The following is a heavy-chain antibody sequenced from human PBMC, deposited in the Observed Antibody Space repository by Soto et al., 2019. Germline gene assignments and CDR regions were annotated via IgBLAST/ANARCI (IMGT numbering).Heavy chain of an antibody. V-gene: IGHV1-24*01. CDR1: GYTLTELS. D-gene: IGHD5-12*01. J-gene: IGHJ4*02. CDR2: FDPEDGET. Sequence: ASVKVSCKVSGYTLTELSMHWVRQAPGKGLEWMGGFDPEDGETIYAQKFQGRFTISRDNSKNTLYLQMNSLRAEDTAVYYCARDEPRDGYNTYFDYWGQGTLVTVSS. CDR3: ARDEPRDGYNTYFDY.